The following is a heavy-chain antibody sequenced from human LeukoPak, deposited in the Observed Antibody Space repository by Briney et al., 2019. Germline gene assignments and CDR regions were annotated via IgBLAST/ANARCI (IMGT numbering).Heavy chain of an antibody. CDR3: ASLAPYGSWVRDAFDI. Sequence: GRSLRLSCAASGFTFSSYTMHWVRQAPGKGLEWVAAISNEGNKYYADSVKGRFTISRDNSKKTLYLQLNSLRVEDTAVYYCASLAPYGSWVRDAFDIWGQGTMVTVSS. V-gene: IGHV3-30*04. D-gene: IGHD3-10*01. J-gene: IGHJ3*02. CDR2: ISNEGNK. CDR1: GFTFSSYT.